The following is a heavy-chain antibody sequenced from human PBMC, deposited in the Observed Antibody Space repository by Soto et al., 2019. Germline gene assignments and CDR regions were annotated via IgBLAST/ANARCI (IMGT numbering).Heavy chain of an antibody. CDR2: ISGSGGST. J-gene: IGHJ4*02. CDR1: GFTFSSYA. Sequence: GESLKISCAASGFTFSSYAMSWVRQAPGKGLEWVSAISGSGGSTYYADSVKGRFTISRDNSKNTLYLQMNSLRAEDTAVYYCAKDFGSMNNYWGQGTLVTVSS. CDR3: AKDFGSMNNY. D-gene: IGHD3-10*01. V-gene: IGHV3-23*01.